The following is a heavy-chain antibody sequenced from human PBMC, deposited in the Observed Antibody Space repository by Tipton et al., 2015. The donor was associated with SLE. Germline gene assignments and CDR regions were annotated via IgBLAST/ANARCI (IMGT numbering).Heavy chain of an antibody. CDR1: GFTFSSYE. J-gene: IGHJ4*02. D-gene: IGHD1-26*01. CDR3: ARDLGGASDY. V-gene: IGHV3-48*03. Sequence: GSLRLSCAASGFTFSSYEMNWVRQAPGKGLEWISYISSSGSTIYYADSVKGRFTISRDNAKNSLYLQMNSLRAEDTAVYYCARDLGGASDYWGQGTLVTVSS. CDR2: ISSSGSTI.